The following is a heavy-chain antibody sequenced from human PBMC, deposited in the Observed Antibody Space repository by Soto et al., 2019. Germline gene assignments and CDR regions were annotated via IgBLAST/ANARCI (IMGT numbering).Heavy chain of an antibody. CDR1: GFTFSSYG. V-gene: IGHV3-30*18. CDR3: AKDGGPYSSSSGFSGDLDN. Sequence: GGSLRLSCAASGFTFSSYGMHWVRQAPGKGLEWVAVISYDGSNKYYADSVKGRFTISRDNSKNTLYLQMNSLRAEDTAVYYCAKDGGPYSSSSGFSGDLDNWGQGTLVTVSS. D-gene: IGHD6-6*01. J-gene: IGHJ4*02. CDR2: ISYDGSNK.